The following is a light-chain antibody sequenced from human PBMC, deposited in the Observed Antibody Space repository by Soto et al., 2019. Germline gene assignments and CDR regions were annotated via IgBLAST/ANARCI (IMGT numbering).Light chain of an antibody. V-gene: IGKV3-15*01. J-gene: IGKJ1*01. CDR1: QRVDDSH. CDR3: QQFNNWPWT. Sequence: EIVLTQSPGTLSLSPGERATLSCRGSQRVDDSHLAWYQLRPGQAPRLLIYGASTRAPGIPARFSGSGSGTEFTLTISGLQSEDFAVYYCQQFNNWPWTFGQGTKVDIK. CDR2: GAS.